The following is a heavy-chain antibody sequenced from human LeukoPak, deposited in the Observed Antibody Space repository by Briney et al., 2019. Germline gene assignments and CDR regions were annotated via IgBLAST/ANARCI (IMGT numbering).Heavy chain of an antibody. CDR3: ARGYTRFYGVPGRFDY. CDR1: GGSFSGYY. D-gene: IGHD4-17*01. Sequence: SETLSLTCAVYGGSFSGYYWSWIRQPPGKGLEWIGEINHSGSTNYNPSLKSRVTTSVDTSKNQFSLKLSSVTAADTAVYYCARGYTRFYGVPGRFDYWGQGTLVTVSS. V-gene: IGHV4-34*01. J-gene: IGHJ4*02. CDR2: INHSGST.